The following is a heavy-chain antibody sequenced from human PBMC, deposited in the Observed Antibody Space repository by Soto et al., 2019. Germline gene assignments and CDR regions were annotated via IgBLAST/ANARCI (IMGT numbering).Heavy chain of an antibody. D-gene: IGHD4-17*01. J-gene: IGHJ4*02. Sequence: ASETLSLTCAVSGGSISSSNWRSWVRQAPGKGLEWIGEIYHRGNTNYNPSLKSRVTISVDTSKNQFSLKLSSVTAADTAVYYCARTGYGGNSLDYWGQGTLVTAPQ. CDR2: IYHRGNT. CDR1: GGSISSSNW. CDR3: ARTGYGGNSLDY. V-gene: IGHV4-4*02.